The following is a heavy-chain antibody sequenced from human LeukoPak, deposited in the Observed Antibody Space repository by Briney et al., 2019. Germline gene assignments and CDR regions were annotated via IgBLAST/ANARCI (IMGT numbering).Heavy chain of an antibody. CDR1: GFTFSSYS. J-gene: IGHJ4*02. D-gene: IGHD3-22*01. CDR3: ARKGGYSSGYYY. CDR2: IKQDGSEK. V-gene: IGHV3-7*01. Sequence: GGSLRLSCAASGFTFSSYSMNWVRQAPGKGLEWVANIKQDGSEKDYVDSVKGRFTISRDNAKNSLYLQMDSLRVEDTAVYYCARKGGYSSGYYYWGQGTLVTVSS.